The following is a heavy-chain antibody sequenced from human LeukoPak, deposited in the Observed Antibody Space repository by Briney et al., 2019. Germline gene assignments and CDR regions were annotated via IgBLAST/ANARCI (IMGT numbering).Heavy chain of an antibody. CDR2: IYHTGSN. CDR1: GGSVSNADYY. D-gene: IGHD1-26*01. CDR3: ARDQGVGSHRHAFDI. J-gene: IGHJ3*02. Sequence: SETLSLTCTVSGGSVSNADYYWSWIRHPPGKTLEWIGYIYHTGSNNYKYSLKSRVTISLDTSKNRFSLRLTSMTAADAAIYYCARDQGVGSHRHAFDIWGQGTMVTVSS. V-gene: IGHV4-61*08.